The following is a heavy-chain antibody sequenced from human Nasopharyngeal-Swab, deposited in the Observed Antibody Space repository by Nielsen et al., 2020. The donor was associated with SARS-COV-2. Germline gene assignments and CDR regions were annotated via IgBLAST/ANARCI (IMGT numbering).Heavy chain of an antibody. CDR3: ASNLGSCGQLVPRFSSSCYFDY. D-gene: IGHD6-13*01. J-gene: IGHJ4*02. V-gene: IGHV3-7*01. CDR1: GFTFSSYW. Sequence: GRSLRLSCAASGFTFSSYWMSWVRQAPGRGLEWVANIKQDGSEKYYMDSVKGRFTISRDNAKNSLYLQMNSLRAEDTAVYYCASNLGSCGQLVPRFSSSCYFDYWGQGTLVTVSS. CDR2: IKQDGSEK.